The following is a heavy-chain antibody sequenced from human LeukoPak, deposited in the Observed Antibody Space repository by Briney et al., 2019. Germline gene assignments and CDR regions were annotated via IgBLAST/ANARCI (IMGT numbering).Heavy chain of an antibody. J-gene: IGHJ4*02. Sequence: PGGSLRLSCAASGFTFSSYAMSWVRQAPGKGLEWVSSISSSSSYIYYADSVKGRFTISRDNAKNSLYLQMNSLRAEDTAVYYCARAAYYGSGSYDYWGQGTLVTVSS. D-gene: IGHD3-10*01. CDR1: GFTFSSYA. CDR3: ARAAYYGSGSYDY. CDR2: ISSSSSYI. V-gene: IGHV3-21*01.